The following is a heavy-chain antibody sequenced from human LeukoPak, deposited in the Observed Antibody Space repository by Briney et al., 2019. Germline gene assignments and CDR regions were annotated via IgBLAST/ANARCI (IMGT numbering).Heavy chain of an antibody. Sequence: ASVMVSCKASGYTFTSYAISWVRQAPGQRLEWMGWISGHNDDTNYAQRLQGRVTMTTDTSTSTAYMELSSLRSEDTAVYYCARAITMVRGVIIDSLNYYYYMDVWGKGTTVTVSS. CDR3: ARAITMVRGVIIDSLNYYYYMDV. CDR1: GYTFTSYA. J-gene: IGHJ6*03. V-gene: IGHV1-18*01. D-gene: IGHD3-10*01. CDR2: ISGHNDDT.